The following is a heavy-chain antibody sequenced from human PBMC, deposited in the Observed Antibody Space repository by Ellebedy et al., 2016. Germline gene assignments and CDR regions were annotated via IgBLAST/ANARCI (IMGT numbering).Heavy chain of an antibody. J-gene: IGHJ3*01. Sequence: SETLSLTCNVSGGSVSSDYWNWIRRPPGKGLEWIGFVFENGDTLYNPSLRSRLSMSVDTSKSQISLRLMSVTAADTAVYYCAKWNDAWNAFDVWGLGTVVTVSS. D-gene: IGHD1-1*01. CDR3: AKWNDAWNAFDV. CDR2: VFENGDT. V-gene: IGHV4-59*02. CDR1: GGSVSSDY.